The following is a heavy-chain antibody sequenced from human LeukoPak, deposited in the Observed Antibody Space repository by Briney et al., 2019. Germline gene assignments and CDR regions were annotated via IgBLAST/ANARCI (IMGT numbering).Heavy chain of an antibody. D-gene: IGHD3-22*01. CDR1: GFTFSSYA. CDR2: ISGSGGST. V-gene: IGHV3-23*01. Sequence: GGSLRLSCAASGFTFSSYAMSWVRQAPGKGLEWVLAISGSGGSTYYADSVKGRFSISRDNSKNTLYLQMNSLRAEDTAVYYCAKDSVYYDNSSYPYWGQGTLVTVSS. J-gene: IGHJ4*02. CDR3: AKDSVYYDNSSYPY.